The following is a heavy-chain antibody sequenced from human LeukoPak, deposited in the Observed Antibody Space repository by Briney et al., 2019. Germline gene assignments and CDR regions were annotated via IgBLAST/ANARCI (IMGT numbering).Heavy chain of an antibody. V-gene: IGHV3-11*01. J-gene: IGHJ6*02. CDR1: GFSFSDYY. CDR2: ITDTGITK. CDR3: ARDGQRNYYYGMDV. Sequence: GGSLRLSCAASGFSFSDYYMIWIRQAPGKGLEWLSYITDTGITKFYADSVKGRFTISRDNVKNSLFLQMNSLRADDTAVYYCARDGQRNYYYGMDVWGQGTTATVSS.